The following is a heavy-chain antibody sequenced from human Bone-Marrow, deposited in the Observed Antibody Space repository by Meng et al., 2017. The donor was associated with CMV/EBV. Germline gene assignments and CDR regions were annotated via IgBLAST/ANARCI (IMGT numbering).Heavy chain of an antibody. J-gene: IGHJ6*02. Sequence: GESLKISCAASGFTFSSYWMSWVRQAPGKGLEWVSVIYSGGSTYYADSVKGRFTISRDNSKNTLYLQMNSLRAEDTAMYYCARLPYYDFWSGYLADYYGMDVWGQGTTVTVSS. CDR3: ARLPYYDFWSGYLADYYGMDV. CDR1: GFTFSSYW. V-gene: IGHV3-53*01. CDR2: IYSGGST. D-gene: IGHD3-3*01.